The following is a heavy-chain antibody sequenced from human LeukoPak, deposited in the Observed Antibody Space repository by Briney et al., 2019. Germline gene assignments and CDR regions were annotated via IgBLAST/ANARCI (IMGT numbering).Heavy chain of an antibody. D-gene: IGHD5-18*01. CDR1: GFTFSSYW. Sequence: PGRSLRLSCAASGFTFSSYWMHWVRQAPGRGLVWVSRINSDGSSTSYADSVKGRFTISRDNAKNTLYLQMNSLRAEDTAVYYCVVDTAMVPFDYWGQGTLVTVSS. CDR2: INSDGSST. J-gene: IGHJ4*02. V-gene: IGHV3-74*01. CDR3: VVDTAMVPFDY.